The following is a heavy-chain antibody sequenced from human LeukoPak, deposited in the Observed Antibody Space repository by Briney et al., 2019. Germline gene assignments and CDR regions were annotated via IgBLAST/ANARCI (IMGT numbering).Heavy chain of an antibody. CDR2: IYHSGST. J-gene: IGHJ3*02. D-gene: IGHD3-22*01. CDR3: ARVHVNSGYYFGDAFDI. V-gene: IGHV4-38-2*02. CDR1: GYSITRGSY. Sequence: SETLSLTCTVSGYSITRGSYWGWIRQPPGKGLEWIANIYHSGSTYYNPSLKSRVTISVDTSKNQFSLKLSSVAAADTAIYYCARVHVNSGYYFGDAFDIWGQGTMVTVSS.